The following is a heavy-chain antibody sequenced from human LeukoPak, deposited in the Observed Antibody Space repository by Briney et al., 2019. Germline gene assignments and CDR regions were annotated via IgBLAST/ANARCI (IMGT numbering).Heavy chain of an antibody. CDR1: GGSISSYY. CDR2: IYYSGST. J-gene: IGHJ4*02. D-gene: IGHD3-22*01. Sequence: NPSETLSLTCAVYGGSISSYYWSWIRQPPGKGLEWIGYIYYSGSTNYNPSLKSRVTISVDTSKNQFSLKLSSVTAADTAVYYCARSYYYDSSGPLPFDYWGQGTLVTVSS. V-gene: IGHV4-59*01. CDR3: ARSYYYDSSGPLPFDY.